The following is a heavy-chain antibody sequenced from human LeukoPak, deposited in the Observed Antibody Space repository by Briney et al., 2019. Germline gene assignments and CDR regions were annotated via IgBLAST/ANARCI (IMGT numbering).Heavy chain of an antibody. J-gene: IGHJ4*02. CDR2: INGDGSRI. Sequence: PGGSLRLSCAASVFTFSSYWMHWVRQAPGKGLVWVSLINGDGSRIGYADSVKGRFTISRDNAKNTLYLQMNSLRAEATAVYYCGRDLFCGGDCHDYWGQGTLVTVSS. V-gene: IGHV3-74*01. D-gene: IGHD2-21*02. CDR1: VFTFSSYW. CDR3: GRDLFCGGDCHDY.